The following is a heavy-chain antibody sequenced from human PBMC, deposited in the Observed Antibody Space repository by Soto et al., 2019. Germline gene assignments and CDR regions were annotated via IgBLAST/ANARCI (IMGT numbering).Heavy chain of an antibody. D-gene: IGHD3-3*01. CDR1: GGSFSGYY. CDR3: ARALPDYDFWSGYYKVQLDY. Sequence: QVKLQQWGAGLLKPSETLSLTCAVYGGSFSGYYWSWIRQPPWKGLEWIGEINHSGSTNYNPSLKSRVTISVDTSKNQLSLKLCSVTAADTAVYYCARALPDYDFWSGYYKVQLDYWGQGILVYVS. V-gene: IGHV4-34*01. CDR2: INHSGST. J-gene: IGHJ4*02.